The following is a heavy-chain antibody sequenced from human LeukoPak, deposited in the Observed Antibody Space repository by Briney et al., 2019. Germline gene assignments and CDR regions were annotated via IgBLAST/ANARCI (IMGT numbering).Heavy chain of an antibody. V-gene: IGHV3-30*04. J-gene: IGHJ6*02. CDR2: ISSDGRHI. Sequence: PGRSLRLSCAASGFIFSSYAVHWVRQAPGKGLEWVAVISSDGRHIFYADSVKSRFTISRDNSKNTLYLQMNSLRAEDTALYLCARCGGTCSLPSTSAMDVWGQGTTVTVS. CDR1: GFIFSSYA. CDR3: ARCGGTCSLPSTSAMDV. D-gene: IGHD2-21*01.